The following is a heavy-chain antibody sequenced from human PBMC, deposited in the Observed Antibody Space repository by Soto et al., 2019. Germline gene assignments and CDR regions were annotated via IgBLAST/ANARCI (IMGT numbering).Heavy chain of an antibody. V-gene: IGHV1-3*01. Sequence: ASVKVSCKASGYTFTSYAMHWVRQAPGQRLEWMGWINAGNGNTKYSQKFQGRVTITRGTSASTAYMELRSLRSEDTAVYYCASAVDTAMALPRFEYYYGMDVWGQGTTVTVSS. CDR1: GYTFTSYA. J-gene: IGHJ6*02. CDR3: ASAVDTAMALPRFEYYYGMDV. CDR2: INAGNGNT. D-gene: IGHD5-18*01.